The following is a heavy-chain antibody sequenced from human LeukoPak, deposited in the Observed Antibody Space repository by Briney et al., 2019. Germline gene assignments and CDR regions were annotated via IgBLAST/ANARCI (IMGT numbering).Heavy chain of an antibody. J-gene: IGHJ6*04. V-gene: IGHV3-30*18. CDR2: ISYDGGNK. D-gene: IGHD6-13*01. CDR3: AKGDIAAAGKGNLMDV. Sequence: PGRSLRLSCAASGSIFSYYGFHWVRQAPGKGLEWVALISYDGGNKYYADSVKGRFTISRDNSKNTLYLQMNSLRPEDTAVYYCAKGDIAAAGKGNLMDVWGKGTTVTVSS. CDR1: GSIFSYYG.